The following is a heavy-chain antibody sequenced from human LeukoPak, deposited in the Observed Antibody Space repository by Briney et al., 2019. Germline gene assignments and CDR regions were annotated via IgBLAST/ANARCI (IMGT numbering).Heavy chain of an antibody. CDR1: GGSISSSSYY. Sequence: SETLSLTCTVSGGSISSSSYYWSWIWQPAGKGLEWIGRIYTSGSTNYNPSLKSRVTMSVDTSKNQFSLKLSSVTAADTAVYYCARDRYRTGSAFDPWGQGTLVTVSS. J-gene: IGHJ5*02. CDR2: IYTSGST. CDR3: ARDRYRTGSAFDP. D-gene: IGHD6-19*01. V-gene: IGHV4-61*02.